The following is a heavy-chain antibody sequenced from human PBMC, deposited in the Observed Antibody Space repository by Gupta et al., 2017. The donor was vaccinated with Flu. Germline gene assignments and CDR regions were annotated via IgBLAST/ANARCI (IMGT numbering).Heavy chain of an antibody. CDR3: ARDRTAGGGYYGMDV. D-gene: IGHD2-15*01. Sequence: QVQLQESGPGLVKPSETLSLTCTVSGGSISSYHWSWIRQPPGKGLEWLGYMDYSGSTNYNPSLKSRVTISGDTSKNQFSLKLSSVTAADTAVYYCARDRTAGGGYYGMDVWGQGTAVTVSS. J-gene: IGHJ6*02. CDR1: GGSISSYH. V-gene: IGHV4-59*01. CDR2: MDYSGST.